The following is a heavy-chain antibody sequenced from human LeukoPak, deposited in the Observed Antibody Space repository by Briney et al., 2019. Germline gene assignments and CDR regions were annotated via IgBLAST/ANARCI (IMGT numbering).Heavy chain of an antibody. J-gene: IGHJ6*03. D-gene: IGHD2-2*01. Sequence: GGSLRLSCEVSGFTFSSFSMSWVRQAPGKGLEWVSGINWNGGSTGYADSVKGRFTISRDNAKNSLYLQMNSLRAEDTALYYCARDRLRGDIVVVPAANLDYYYYMDVWGKGTTVTVSS. CDR2: INWNGGST. CDR3: ARDRLRGDIVVVPAANLDYYYYMDV. V-gene: IGHV3-20*04. CDR1: GFTFSSFS.